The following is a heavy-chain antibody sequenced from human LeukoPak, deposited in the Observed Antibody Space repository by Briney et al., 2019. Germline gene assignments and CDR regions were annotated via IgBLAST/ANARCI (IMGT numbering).Heavy chain of an antibody. CDR2: ISSSSSTI. CDR1: GFTFSSYS. D-gene: IGHD2-2*01. V-gene: IGHV3-48*01. J-gene: IGHJ3*02. Sequence: TGGSLRLSWAASGFTFSSYSMNWVRQAPGKGLEWVSYISSSSSTIYYADSVKGRFTISRDDAKNSLYLQMNSLRAEDTAVYYCARDQVVPAVADAFDIWGQGTMVTVSS. CDR3: ARDQVVPAVADAFDI.